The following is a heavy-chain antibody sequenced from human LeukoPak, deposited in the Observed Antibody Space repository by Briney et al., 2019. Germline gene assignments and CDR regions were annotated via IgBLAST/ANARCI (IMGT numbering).Heavy chain of an antibody. J-gene: IGHJ4*02. V-gene: IGHV4-59*01. D-gene: IGHD1-26*01. CDR2: IDDSGNT. CDR1: GGSISRYY. Sequence: SETLSLTCTVSGGSISRYYWSWIRRPPGKGLEWIGYIDDSGNTNYNPSLKSQVTISVDTSKNQFSLKLSSVTAADTAVYYCARVGGGSYSYFDYWGQGTLVTVSS. CDR3: ARVGGGSYSYFDY.